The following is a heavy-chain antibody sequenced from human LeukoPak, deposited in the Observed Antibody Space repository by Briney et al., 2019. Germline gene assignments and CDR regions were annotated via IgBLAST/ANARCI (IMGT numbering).Heavy chain of an antibody. CDR1: GYTFTSYG. CDR3: AFSRGSAAGPYYYYYYMDV. V-gene: IGHV1-18*01. CDR2: ISAYNGNT. D-gene: IGHD6-13*01. Sequence: GASVKVSCKASGYTFTSYGISWVRQAPGQGLEWMGWISAYNGNTNYAQKLQGRVTMTTDTSTSTAYMELSSLRSEDTAVYYCAFSRGSAAGPYYYYYYMDVWGKGTTVTVSS. J-gene: IGHJ6*03.